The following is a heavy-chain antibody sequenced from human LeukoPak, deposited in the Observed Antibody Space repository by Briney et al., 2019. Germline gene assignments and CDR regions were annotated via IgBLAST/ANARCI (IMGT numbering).Heavy chain of an antibody. CDR2: ISAYNGNT. J-gene: IGHJ1*01. V-gene: IGHV1-18*01. Sequence: GASVKVSCKASGYTFTKYGFSWVRQAPGQGLEWMGRISAYNGNTNYAQKVQGRVTMTTDTSTSTAYMELRNLTSDDTAVYYCARDSADCSGGSCYSAEYFQHWGQGTLVTVSS. CDR1: GYTFTKYG. CDR3: ARDSADCSGGSCYSAEYFQH. D-gene: IGHD2-15*01.